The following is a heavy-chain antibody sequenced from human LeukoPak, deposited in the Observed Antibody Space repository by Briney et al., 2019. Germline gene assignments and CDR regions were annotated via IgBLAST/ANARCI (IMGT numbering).Heavy chain of an antibody. V-gene: IGHV3-48*04. Sequence: GGSLRLSCATSGFTFNTYSMNWVRQAPGKGLEWVSYISSSSGTIYYADSVKGRFTISRDNAKNSLYLQMNSLRAEDTAVYYCARIPRYYDSSGPFDCWGQGTLVTVPS. J-gene: IGHJ4*02. CDR1: GFTFNTYS. D-gene: IGHD3-22*01. CDR2: ISSSSGTI. CDR3: ARIPRYYDSSGPFDC.